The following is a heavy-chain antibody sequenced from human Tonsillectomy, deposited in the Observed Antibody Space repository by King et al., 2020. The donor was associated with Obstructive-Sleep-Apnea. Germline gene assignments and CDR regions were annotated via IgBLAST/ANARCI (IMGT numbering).Heavy chain of an antibody. CDR1: GFAFSSYA. CDR2: ISYDGTDK. V-gene: IGHV3-30*09. J-gene: IGHJ6*02. D-gene: IGHD5-18*01. Sequence: MQLVQSGGGVVHPGRSLRLSCVASGFAFSSYAMHWVRQAPGKGLEWVAVISYDGTDKYYADSVKGRFAISRDNSKNTLYLQMNSLRAEDTAVYYCAKDLWGRYSYSFWYGMDVWGQGTTVTVSS. CDR3: AKDLWGRYSYSFWYGMDV.